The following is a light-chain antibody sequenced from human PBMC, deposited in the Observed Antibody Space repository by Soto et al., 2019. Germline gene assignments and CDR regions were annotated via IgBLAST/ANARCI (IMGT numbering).Light chain of an antibody. CDR1: SSDVGDYKY. CDR2: VNS. CDR3: SSYTSSDTPYV. Sequence: QSALTQPASVSGSPGQSITLSCTGTSSDVGDYKYVSWYQQHPDKAPKLIIFVNSNRPSGVSNRFCGAKSCNTAYLTISGLQAEDEADYYCSSYTSSDTPYVFGTGTKVTVL. V-gene: IGLV2-14*01. J-gene: IGLJ1*01.